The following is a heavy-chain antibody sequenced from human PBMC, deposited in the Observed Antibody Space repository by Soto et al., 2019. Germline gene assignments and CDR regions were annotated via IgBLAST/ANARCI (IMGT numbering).Heavy chain of an antibody. CDR1: GFTFSNYV. V-gene: IGHV3-30*18. Sequence: QVQLVESGGGVVQPGRSLRLSCAASGFTFSNYVMHWVRQAPGKGLEWVAVISYDGSNKYYADSVKGRFTISRDNSKNTLYLQMSSLRPEDTAIYYCAKRIAVAGIYCYGMDLWGQGTTVTVSS. CDR3: AKRIAVAGIYCYGMDL. J-gene: IGHJ6*02. CDR2: ISYDGSNK. D-gene: IGHD6-19*01.